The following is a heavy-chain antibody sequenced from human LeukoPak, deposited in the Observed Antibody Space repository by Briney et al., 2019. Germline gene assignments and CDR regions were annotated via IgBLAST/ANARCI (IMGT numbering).Heavy chain of an antibody. CDR3: ARFTGIVVVPAANWFDP. Sequence: ASVKVSCKASGYTFTSYGISWVRQAPGQGLEWMGGIIPIFGTANYAQKFQGRVTITADESTSTAYMELSSLRSEDTAVYYCARFTGIVVVPAANWFDPWGQGTLVTVSS. CDR1: GYTFTSYG. CDR2: IIPIFGTA. V-gene: IGHV1-69*13. J-gene: IGHJ5*02. D-gene: IGHD2-2*01.